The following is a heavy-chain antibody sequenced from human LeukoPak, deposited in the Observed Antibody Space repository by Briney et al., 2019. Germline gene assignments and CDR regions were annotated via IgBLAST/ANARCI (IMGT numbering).Heavy chain of an antibody. CDR1: GGSISSYY. Sequence: SETLSLTCTVSGGSISSYYWSWIRQPPGKGLEWIGYIYYSGSTNYNPSLKSRVTISVDTSKNQFSLKLSSVTAADTAVYYCANLRYFDWLEDNWFDPWGQGTLATVSS. J-gene: IGHJ5*02. CDR2: IYYSGST. CDR3: ANLRYFDWLEDNWFDP. V-gene: IGHV4-59*01. D-gene: IGHD3-9*01.